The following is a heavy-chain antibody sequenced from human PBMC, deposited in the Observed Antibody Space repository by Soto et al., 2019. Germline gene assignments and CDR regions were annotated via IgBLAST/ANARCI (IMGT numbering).Heavy chain of an antibody. CDR1: GFTFTNYA. CDR2: SSGSGSGGST. D-gene: IGHD4-4*01. V-gene: IGHV3-23*01. Sequence: EVQLLESGGGLVQPGGALRLSCAASGFTFTNYAMTWFRQAPGKGLEWVSISSGSGSGGSTNYADSVKGRFTISRDNSKNTLYLQMNSLRVEDTAVYYCAKARDDYRNYVFDYWGQGTLVTVSS. J-gene: IGHJ4*02. CDR3: AKARDDYRNYVFDY.